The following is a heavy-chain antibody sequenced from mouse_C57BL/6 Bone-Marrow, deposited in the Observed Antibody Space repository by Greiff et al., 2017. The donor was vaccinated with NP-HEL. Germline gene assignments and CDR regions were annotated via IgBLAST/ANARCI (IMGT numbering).Heavy chain of an antibody. Sequence: EVKLVESGGGLVKPGGSLKLSCAASGFTFSSYAMSWVRQTPEKRLEWVATISDGGSYTYYPDNVKGRFPISRDNAKNNLYLQMSHLKSEDTAMYYCAREGIYYDYFNWYFDVWGTGTTVTVSS. D-gene: IGHD2-4*01. CDR3: AREGIYYDYFNWYFDV. V-gene: IGHV5-4*01. CDR1: GFTFSSYA. CDR2: ISDGGSYT. J-gene: IGHJ1*03.